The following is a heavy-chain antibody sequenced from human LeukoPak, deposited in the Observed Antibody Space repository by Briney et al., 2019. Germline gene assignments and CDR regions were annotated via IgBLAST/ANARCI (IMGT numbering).Heavy chain of an antibody. CDR2: IYYSGST. CDR3: ARGPGEMATAHGGMDV. J-gene: IGHJ6*02. D-gene: IGHD5-24*01. CDR1: GGSISSYY. Sequence: SETLSLTCTVSGGSISSYYWSWIRQPPGKGLEWIGYIYYSGSTNYNPSLKSRVTISVDTSKNQFSLKLSSVTAADTAVYYCARGPGEMATAHGGMDVWGQGTTVTVSS. V-gene: IGHV4-59*12.